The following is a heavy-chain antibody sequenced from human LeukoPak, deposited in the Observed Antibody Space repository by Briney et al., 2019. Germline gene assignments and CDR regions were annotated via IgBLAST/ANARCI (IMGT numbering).Heavy chain of an antibody. CDR2: ISYDGSNK. V-gene: IGHV3-30*18. CDR3: AKVRYFGPSAFDI. D-gene: IGHD3-9*01. CDR1: GFTFRNYG. J-gene: IGHJ3*02. Sequence: PGGSLRLSCAASGFTFRNYGMHWVRQAPGKGLGWVAVISYDGSNKYYADSVKGRFTISRDNSKNTLYLQMNSLRAEDTAVYYCAKVRYFGPSAFDIWGQGTMVTVSS.